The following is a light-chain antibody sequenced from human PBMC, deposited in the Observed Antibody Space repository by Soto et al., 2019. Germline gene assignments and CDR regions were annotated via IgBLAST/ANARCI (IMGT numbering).Light chain of an antibody. V-gene: IGKV1-6*01. Sequence: AIQMTQSPSSLSASVGDGVTITCRASQGITTYLSWYQQRPGKAPKLLSYAASSLQSGVPSRFRGGGSGTVFTLTIGSLQPEDFATSYCLQDHSYPWTFGQGTKVEL. CDR3: LQDHSYPWT. J-gene: IGKJ1*01. CDR2: AAS. CDR1: QGITTY.